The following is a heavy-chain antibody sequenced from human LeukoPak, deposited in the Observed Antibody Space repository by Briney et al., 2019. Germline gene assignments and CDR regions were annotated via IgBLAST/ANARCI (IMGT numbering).Heavy chain of an antibody. Sequence: GGSLRLSCAASGFTFSNSTMNWVRQAPGKGLEWVSSISGSSNYIYYADSVKGRFTISRDNSKNTLYLQMNSLRAEDTAVYYCAKDRNIYYYFGMDVWGQGTTVTVSS. J-gene: IGHJ6*02. D-gene: IGHD2/OR15-2a*01. V-gene: IGHV3-21*01. CDR1: GFTFSNST. CDR2: ISGSSNYI. CDR3: AKDRNIYYYFGMDV.